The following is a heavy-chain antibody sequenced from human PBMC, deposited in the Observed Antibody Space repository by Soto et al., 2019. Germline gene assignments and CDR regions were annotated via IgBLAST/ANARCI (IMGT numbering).Heavy chain of an antibody. J-gene: IGHJ6*02. CDR3: AKDRYNGPYYYYYGMDV. CDR1: GFNFNSYT. Sequence: PGGSLRLSCAASGFNFNSYTINWVRQAPGKRLEWLSSISSSGYIFSTDSVKGRFTISRDNSKNTLYLQMNSLRAEDTAVYYCAKDRYNGPYYYYYGMDVWGQGTTVTVSS. D-gene: IGHD1-1*01. V-gene: IGHV3-21*01. CDR2: ISSSGYI.